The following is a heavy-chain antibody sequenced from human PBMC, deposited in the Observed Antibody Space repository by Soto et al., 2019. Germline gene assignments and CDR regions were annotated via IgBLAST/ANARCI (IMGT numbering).Heavy chain of an antibody. V-gene: IGHV3-11*01. CDR1: GFTFSDYY. CDR2: ISSSGSTI. D-gene: IGHD3-10*01. CDR3: ARDEKLLWFGEFQGMDV. J-gene: IGHJ6*02. Sequence: PGGSLRLSCAASGFTFSDYYMSWIRQAPGKGLEWVSYISSSGSTIYYADSVKGRFTISRDNAKNSLYLQMNSLRAEDTAVYYCARDEKLLWFGEFQGMDVWGQGTTVTVSS.